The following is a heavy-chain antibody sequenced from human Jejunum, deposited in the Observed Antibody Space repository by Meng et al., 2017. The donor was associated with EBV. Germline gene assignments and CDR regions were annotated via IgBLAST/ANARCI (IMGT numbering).Heavy chain of an antibody. V-gene: IGHV4-39*01. CDR2: IYYSGST. Sequence: QLELEACGPGLVKTSEPLSLTCTASRGSISSISYHWGWIRKPPGKGLEWIGSIYYSGSTYYITSLKSRVTISVDTYKNQFPLKLSSVTAADTAVYYCARRGGEGWFDHWGQGTLVTVSS. CDR1: RGSISSISYH. D-gene: IGHD3-10*01. CDR3: ARRGGEGWFDH. J-gene: IGHJ5*02.